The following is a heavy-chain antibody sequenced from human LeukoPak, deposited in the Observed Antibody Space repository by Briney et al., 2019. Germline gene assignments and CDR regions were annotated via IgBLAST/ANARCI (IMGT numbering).Heavy chain of an antibody. CDR1: GFTFSDYW. V-gene: IGHV3-7*01. Sequence: PGGSLRLSCAASGFTFSDYWMSWVRQAPGKGLEWVANINQDGSEKFYVDSVKGRFTISRDNAKNSLYLQMNSLRAEDTAVYYCARGRELGRPFDYWGQGTLVTVSS. J-gene: IGHJ4*02. D-gene: IGHD1-26*01. CDR2: INQDGSEK. CDR3: ARGRELGRPFDY.